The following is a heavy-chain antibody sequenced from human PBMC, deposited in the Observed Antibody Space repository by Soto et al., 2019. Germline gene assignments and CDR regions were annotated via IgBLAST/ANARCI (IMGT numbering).Heavy chain of an antibody. CDR3: AGASDSTWYNWLDP. J-gene: IGHJ5*02. D-gene: IGHD4-4*01. V-gene: IGHV1-69*13. CDR2: IIPTFGTT. CDR1: GGNFSSNG. Sequence: ASVKVSCKAPGGNFSSNGIRWVRQAPGQGLELMGGIIPTFGTTNYAHKFRGRVTITADESTGTAYMELSSLRSDDTAVYYCAGASDSTWYNWLDPWGQGTLVTVS.